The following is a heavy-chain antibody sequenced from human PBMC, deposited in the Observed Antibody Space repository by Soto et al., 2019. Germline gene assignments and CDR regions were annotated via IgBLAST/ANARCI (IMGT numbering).Heavy chain of an antibody. CDR1: GGSFSGYY. V-gene: IGHV4-34*01. CDR3: ARDIERATIKGGLDY. Sequence: SETLSLTCAVYGGSFSGYYWSWIRQPPGKGLEWIGEINHSGSTNYNPSLKSRVTISVDTSKNQFSLKLSSVTAADTAVYYCARDIERATIKGGLDYWCQGPLVT. CDR2: INHSGST. D-gene: IGHD5-12*01. J-gene: IGHJ4*02.